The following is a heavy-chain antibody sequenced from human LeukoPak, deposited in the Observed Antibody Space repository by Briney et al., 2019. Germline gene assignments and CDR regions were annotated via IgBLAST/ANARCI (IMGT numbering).Heavy chain of an antibody. V-gene: IGHV3-21*01. CDR3: ARGNGGSGTYRDDY. CDR2: ITGSSTYI. Sequence: GGPLRLSCAASGFTFSSFSMTGVRQPPGRGREGVSSITGSSTYIYYADSVKGRFTISRDNAKNSLYLQMNSLRAEDTAVYYCARGNGGSGTYRDDYWGQGTLVTVSS. D-gene: IGHD3-10*01. CDR1: GFTFSSFS. J-gene: IGHJ4*01.